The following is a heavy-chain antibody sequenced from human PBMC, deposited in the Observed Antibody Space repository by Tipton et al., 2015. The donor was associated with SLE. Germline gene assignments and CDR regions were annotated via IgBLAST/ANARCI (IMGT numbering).Heavy chain of an antibody. V-gene: IGHV4-39*07. J-gene: IGHJ6*03. Sequence: TLSLTCTVSGGSISSSSYYWGWIRQPPGKGLEWIGSIYYSGSTYYNPSLKSRATISVDTSKNQFSLKLSSVTAADTAVYYCARGPAVTTYYYYYYYMDVWGKGTTVTVSS. CDR1: GGSISSSSYY. CDR2: IYYSGST. CDR3: ARGPAVTTYYYYYYYMDV. D-gene: IGHD2/OR15-2a*01.